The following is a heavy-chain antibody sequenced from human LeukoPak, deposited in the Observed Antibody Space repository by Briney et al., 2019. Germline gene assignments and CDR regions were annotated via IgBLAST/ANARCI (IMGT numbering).Heavy chain of an antibody. CDR2: INPSGGST. V-gene: IGHV1-46*01. D-gene: IGHD2-21*02. Sequence: SXYTFTSYYXXXXXQAXXQGLXXXGIINPSGGSTSYAQKFQGRVTMTRDTSTSTVYMELSSLRSEDTAVYYCARDNFTWGLRDFDYWGQGTLVTVSS. CDR3: ARDNFTWGLRDFDY. CDR1: XYTFTSYY. J-gene: IGHJ4*02.